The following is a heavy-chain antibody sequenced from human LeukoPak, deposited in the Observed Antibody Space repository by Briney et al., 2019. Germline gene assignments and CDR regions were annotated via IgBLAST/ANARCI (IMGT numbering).Heavy chain of an antibody. CDR3: ARDIAGISDY. D-gene: IGHD6-13*01. Sequence: GGSLSLSCAASGFTFSSYSMNWVRQAPGKGLEWVSSISSGSGYIYYADSVRGRFTISRDNAKNSLCLQMNSLRAEDTAVYYCARDIAGISDYWGQGTLVTVSS. CDR1: GFTFSSYS. V-gene: IGHV3-21*01. J-gene: IGHJ4*02. CDR2: ISSGSGYI.